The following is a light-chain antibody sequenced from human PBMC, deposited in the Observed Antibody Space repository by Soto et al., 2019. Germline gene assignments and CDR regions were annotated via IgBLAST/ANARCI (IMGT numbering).Light chain of an antibody. CDR3: SSYTTTPTNTWV. Sequence: QSALTQPASVSGSPGQSITISCTGTSSDVGGYNYVSWYQQHPGKAPKLMIYDVSNRPSGVSNRFSGSKSGNTASLTVSGLQAEDEADYYCSSYTTTPTNTWVFGGGTKLTVL. J-gene: IGLJ3*02. V-gene: IGLV2-14*01. CDR1: SSDVGGYNY. CDR2: DVS.